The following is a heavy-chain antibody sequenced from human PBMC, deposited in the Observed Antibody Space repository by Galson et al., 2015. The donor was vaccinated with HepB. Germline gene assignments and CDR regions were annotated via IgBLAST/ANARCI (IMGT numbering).Heavy chain of an antibody. CDR1: GFTFSNYS. Sequence: SLRLSCAGSGFTFSNYSMNWVRQAPGKGLEWISYISRISHTIYYAESVKGRFTISRDNAKNSLFLQMNSLRADDTAVYFCAREAGLPGAIEGIGLDPWGQGTLVTVSS. CDR2: ISRISHTI. V-gene: IGHV3-48*01. J-gene: IGHJ5*02. D-gene: IGHD2-2*02. CDR3: AREAGLPGAIEGIGLDP.